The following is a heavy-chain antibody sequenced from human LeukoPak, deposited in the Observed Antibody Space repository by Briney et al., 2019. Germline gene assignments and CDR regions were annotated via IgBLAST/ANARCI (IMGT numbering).Heavy chain of an antibody. J-gene: IGHJ3*02. V-gene: IGHV1-69*13. CDR1: GGTFSSYA. Sequence: ASVKVSCKASGGTFSSYAISWVRQAPGQGLEWMGGIIPIFGTANYAQKFQGRVTITADESTSTAYMELSSLRSEDTAVYYCATDMGVVGVLGAFDIWGQGTMVTVSS. CDR3: ATDMGVVGVLGAFDI. D-gene: IGHD3-3*01. CDR2: IIPIFGTA.